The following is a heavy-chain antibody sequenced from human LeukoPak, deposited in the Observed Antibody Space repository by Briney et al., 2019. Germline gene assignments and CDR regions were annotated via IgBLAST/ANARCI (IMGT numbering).Heavy chain of an antibody. D-gene: IGHD3-22*01. CDR3: ARSNYYDSSGYFDY. Sequence: ASVKVSCKASGYTFTGYYMHWVQQAPGQGLEWMGWINPNSGGTNYAQKFQGRVTMTRDTSISTAYMELSRLRSDDTAVYYCARSNYYDSSGYFDYWGQGTLVTVSS. CDR2: INPNSGGT. V-gene: IGHV1-2*02. J-gene: IGHJ4*02. CDR1: GYTFTGYY.